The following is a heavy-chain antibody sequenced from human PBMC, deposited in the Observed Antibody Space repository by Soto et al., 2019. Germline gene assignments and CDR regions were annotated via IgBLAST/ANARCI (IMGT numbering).Heavy chain of an antibody. CDR2: ISYDGSNK. D-gene: IGHD6-13*01. V-gene: IGHV3-30*03. J-gene: IGHJ3*02. Sequence: GGSLRLSCAASGFTFSSYGMHWVRQAPGKGLEWVAVISYDGSNKYYADSVKGRFTISRDNSKNTLYLQMNSLRAEDTAVYYCASIAAAGTRSAFDIWGQGTMVTVSS. CDR3: ASIAAAGTRSAFDI. CDR1: GFTFSSYG.